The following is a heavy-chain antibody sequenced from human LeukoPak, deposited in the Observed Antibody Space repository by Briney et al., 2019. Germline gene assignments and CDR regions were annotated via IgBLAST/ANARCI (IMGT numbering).Heavy chain of an antibody. V-gene: IGHV4-4*07. CDR1: GCSISSYY. Sequence: SETLSLTCTVSGCSISSYYWSWIRQPAGKGLEWIGRIYTSGSTNYNPSLKSRVTMSVDTSKNQSSLKLSSVTAADTAVYYWARDGYDSSGWLSDAFYIWGQGTMVTVSS. CDR2: IYTSGST. D-gene: IGHD3-22*01. J-gene: IGHJ3*02. CDR3: ARDGYDSSGWLSDAFYI.